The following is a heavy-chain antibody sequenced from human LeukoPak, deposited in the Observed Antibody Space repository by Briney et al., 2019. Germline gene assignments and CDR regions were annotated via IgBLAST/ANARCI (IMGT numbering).Heavy chain of an antibody. D-gene: IGHD6-13*01. CDR2: IIPIFGAA. CDR3: ARGGIAAAPNRCDY. Sequence: GASVKVSCKVSGGTFSASGISWVRQAPGQGLEWMGGIIPIFGAANYAQKFQGRVSTTADESTTTAYMELSSLRSEDTAVYYCARGGIAAAPNRCDYWGQGTLVTVSS. CDR1: GGTFSASG. J-gene: IGHJ4*02. V-gene: IGHV1-69*13.